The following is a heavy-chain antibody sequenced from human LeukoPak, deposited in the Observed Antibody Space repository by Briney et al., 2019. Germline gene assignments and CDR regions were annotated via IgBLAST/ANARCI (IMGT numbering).Heavy chain of an antibody. Sequence: PSETLSLTCTVSGGSISNYWWSWIRQPSGKGLEWIGYVFDSGGTNYNPSLKSRVTISVDTSKKQFSLKLSSVTAADTAMYYCARALNMAFDYWGQGTLVTVSS. J-gene: IGHJ4*02. CDR1: GGSISNYW. D-gene: IGHD4/OR15-4a*01. V-gene: IGHV4-59*12. CDR3: ARALNMAFDY. CDR2: VFDSGGT.